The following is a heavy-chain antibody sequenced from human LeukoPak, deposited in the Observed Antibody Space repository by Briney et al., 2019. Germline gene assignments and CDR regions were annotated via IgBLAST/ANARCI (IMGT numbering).Heavy chain of an antibody. CDR2: IYYSGST. CDR3: ARLITYWGNYYYMDV. CDR1: GGSISSSSYY. J-gene: IGHJ6*03. Sequence: ASETLSLTCTVSGGSISSSSYYWGWIRQPPGKGLEWIGSIYYSGSTYYNPSLKSRVTISVDTSKNQFSLKLSSVTAADTAVYYCARLITYWGNYYYMDVWGKGTTVTVSS. V-gene: IGHV4-39*01. D-gene: IGHD3-16*01.